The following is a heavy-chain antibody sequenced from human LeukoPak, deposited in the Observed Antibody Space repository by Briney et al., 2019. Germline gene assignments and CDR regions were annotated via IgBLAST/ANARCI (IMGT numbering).Heavy chain of an antibody. J-gene: IGHJ4*02. D-gene: IGHD3-10*01. CDR3: ARGVLTYHYGSGSRHFDH. CDR1: GYTFTGYY. Sequence: GASVKVSCKASGYTFTGYYMHWVRQAPGQGLEWMGWINPNSGGTNYAQKFQGRVTMTRDTSISTAYMELSRLRSDDTAVYYCARGVLTYHYGSGSRHFDHWGQGTLVTVSS. CDR2: INPNSGGT. V-gene: IGHV1-2*02.